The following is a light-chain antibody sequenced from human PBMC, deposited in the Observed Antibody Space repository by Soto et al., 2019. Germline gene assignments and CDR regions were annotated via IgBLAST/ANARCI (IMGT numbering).Light chain of an antibody. CDR2: GAS. Sequence: EIVLTQSPATLSVSPWEEAILSCRASQTVRSNLAWYQQKPGQAPRLLIYGASTRATGIPARFSGSGSGTEFTLIISSLQSEDFAVYYCQQFNNWPRTFGQGTKVDIK. CDR1: QTVRSN. J-gene: IGKJ1*01. V-gene: IGKV3-15*01. CDR3: QQFNNWPRT.